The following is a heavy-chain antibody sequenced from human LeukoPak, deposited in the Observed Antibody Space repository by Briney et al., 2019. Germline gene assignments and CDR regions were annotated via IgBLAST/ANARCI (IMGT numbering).Heavy chain of an antibody. Sequence: GGSLRLSCAASGFTFSDYYMSWDRQAPGKGLEWISYINIGSDYTNYADSVRGRFTISRDNAKNSLYLQMNSLRDEDTAVYYCASDNSGRNYFEYWGQGTLVTVSS. CDR3: ASDNSGRNYFEY. D-gene: IGHD6-19*01. CDR1: GFTFSDYY. V-gene: IGHV3-11*05. CDR2: INIGSDYT. J-gene: IGHJ4*02.